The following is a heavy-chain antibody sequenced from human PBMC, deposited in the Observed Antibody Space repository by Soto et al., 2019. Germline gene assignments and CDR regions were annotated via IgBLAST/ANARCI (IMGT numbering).Heavy chain of an antibody. CDR1: GDSVSSTSAA. CDR3: ARGSYYSGWV. D-gene: IGHD6-19*01. CDR2: TYYRSKWYS. J-gene: IGHJ4*02. V-gene: IGHV6-1*01. Sequence: QTLSLTCAISGDSVSSTSAAWSWIRHSPSRGLEWLGRTYYRSKWYSDYAVSLKSRITINPDTSKNQFSLQLNSATPEDTAVYYCARGSYYSGWVWGQGTLVTVYS.